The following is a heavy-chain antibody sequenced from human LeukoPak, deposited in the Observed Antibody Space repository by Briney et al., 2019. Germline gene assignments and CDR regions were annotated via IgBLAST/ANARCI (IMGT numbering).Heavy chain of an antibody. Sequence: GESLKISCKGSGYSFTSYWIGWVRQMPGKGLEWMGIIYPGDSDTRYSPSFQGQVTISADKSISTAYLQWSSLKASDTAMYYCARQGPLRKSKLDAFEIWGQGTMVTVSS. D-gene: IGHD2-15*01. CDR3: ARQGPLRKSKLDAFEI. V-gene: IGHV5-51*01. CDR1: GYSFTSYW. J-gene: IGHJ3*02. CDR2: IYPGDSDT.